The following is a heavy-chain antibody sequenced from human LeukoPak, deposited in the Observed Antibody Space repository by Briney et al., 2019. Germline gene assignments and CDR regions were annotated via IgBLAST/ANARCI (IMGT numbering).Heavy chain of an antibody. J-gene: IGHJ3*02. CDR2: IYSGGSA. Sequence: QPGGSLRLSCAASGFTVSSNYMSWVRQAPGKGLEWVSVIYSGGSAYYADSVKGRFTISRDNSKNTLYLQMNSLRAEDTAVYYCARGRAYYDFWSGYYHDAFDIWGQGTVVTVSS. CDR1: GFTVSSNY. V-gene: IGHV3-53*01. D-gene: IGHD3-3*01. CDR3: ARGRAYYDFWSGYYHDAFDI.